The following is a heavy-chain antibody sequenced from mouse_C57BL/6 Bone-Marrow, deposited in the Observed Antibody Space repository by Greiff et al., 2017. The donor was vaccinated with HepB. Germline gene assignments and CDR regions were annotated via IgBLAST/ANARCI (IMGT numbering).Heavy chain of an antibody. CDR3: ARFRRLRGFFFDY. Sequence: QVKLQQSGAELARPGASVKLSCKASGYTFTSYGISWVKQRTGQGLEWIGEIYPRSGNTYYNEKFKGKATLTADKSSSTAYMELRSLTSGDSAVYFCARFRRLRGFFFDYWGQGTTLTVSS. CDR2: IYPRSGNT. V-gene: IGHV1-81*01. D-gene: IGHD2-4*01. J-gene: IGHJ2*01. CDR1: GYTFTSYG.